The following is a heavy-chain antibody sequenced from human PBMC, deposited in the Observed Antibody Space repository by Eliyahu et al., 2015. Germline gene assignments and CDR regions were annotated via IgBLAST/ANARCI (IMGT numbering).Heavy chain of an antibody. CDR1: GXSFSGXY. J-gene: IGHJ4*02. V-gene: IGHV4-34*01. D-gene: IGHD3-10*01. CDR3: ATGYGSGSYSYNAYFDY. Sequence: QVQLQQWGAGLXKPXETLSLTCAVYGXSFSGXYWSWIRQPPGKGLEWIGEINHSGSTNYNPSLKSRVTISVDTSKNQFSLKLSSVTAADTAVYYCATGYGSGSYSYNAYFDYWGQGTLVTVSS. CDR2: INHSGST.